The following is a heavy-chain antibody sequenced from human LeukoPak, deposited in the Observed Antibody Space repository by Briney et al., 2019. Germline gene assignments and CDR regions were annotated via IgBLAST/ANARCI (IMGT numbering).Heavy chain of an antibody. CDR3: ARWGGSSTSCSCFDY. CDR1: GGSFSGYY. Sequence: SETLSLTCTVYGGSFSGYYWSWIRQPPGKGLEWIGEINHSGSTNYNPSLKSRVTISVDTSKNQFSLKLSSVTAADTAVYYCARWGGSSTSCSCFDYWGQGTLVTVSS. D-gene: IGHD2-2*01. J-gene: IGHJ4*02. V-gene: IGHV4-34*01. CDR2: INHSGST.